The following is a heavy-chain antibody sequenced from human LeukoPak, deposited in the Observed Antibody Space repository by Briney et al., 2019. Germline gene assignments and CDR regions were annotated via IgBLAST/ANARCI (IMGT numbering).Heavy chain of an antibody. CDR3: ARDPQPFSFASESRLVDYGLDV. J-gene: IGHJ6*02. Sequence: GGSLRLSCGASGLTFSTYSMNWVRQAPGKGLEWVSSITTTGKYIYYADSVKGRFTISRDNAKNSLYLQMNSLRAEDTAVYYCARDPQPFSFASESRLVDYGLDVWGQGTTVTVSS. V-gene: IGHV3-21*01. D-gene: IGHD3-10*01. CDR2: ITTTGKYI. CDR1: GLTFSTYS.